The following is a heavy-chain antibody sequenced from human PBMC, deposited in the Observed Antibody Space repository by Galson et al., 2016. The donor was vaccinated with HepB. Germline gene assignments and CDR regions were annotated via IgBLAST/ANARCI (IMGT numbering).Heavy chain of an antibody. CDR3: ARGEEEAAMEPFDY. J-gene: IGHJ4*02. V-gene: IGHV3-33*01. CDR2: IWHDGSNK. Sequence: SLRLSCAASGFTFSSYGMHWVRQAPGKGLEWVALIWHDGSNKYYLDSVKGRFTNSRDNSRDTLYLQMDSLRAEDTAVYYCARGEEEAAMEPFDYWGQGTLVTVSS. D-gene: IGHD5-18*01. CDR1: GFTFSSYG.